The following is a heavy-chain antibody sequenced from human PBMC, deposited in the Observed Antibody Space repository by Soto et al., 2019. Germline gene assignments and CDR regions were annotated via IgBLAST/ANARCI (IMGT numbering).Heavy chain of an antibody. CDR2: IIPIFGTA. CDR3: ARSNGDYGLPNWYFDL. D-gene: IGHD4-17*01. CDR1: RGTFSSYA. J-gene: IGHJ2*01. Sequence: QVQLVQSGAEVKKPGSSVKVSCKASRGTFSSYAISWVRQAPGQGLEWMGGIIPIFGTANYAQKFQGRVTITADESTSTAYMELSSLRSEDTAVYYCARSNGDYGLPNWYFDLWGRGTLVTVSS. V-gene: IGHV1-69*01.